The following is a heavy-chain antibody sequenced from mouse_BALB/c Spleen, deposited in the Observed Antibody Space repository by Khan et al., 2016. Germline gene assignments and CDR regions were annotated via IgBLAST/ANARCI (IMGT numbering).Heavy chain of an antibody. V-gene: IGHV1S136*01. CDR1: GYTFTSYV. CDR2: INPYNDGT. CDR3: ARGGYHWYFDV. Sequence: VQLKQSGPELVKPGASVKMSCKASGYTFTSYVMHWVKQKPGQGIEWIGYINPYNDGTKYNEKFKGKATLTSDKSSSTAYMELSSLTSEDSAVYYCARGGYHWYFDVWGAGTTVTVST. J-gene: IGHJ1*01. D-gene: IGHD2-2*01.